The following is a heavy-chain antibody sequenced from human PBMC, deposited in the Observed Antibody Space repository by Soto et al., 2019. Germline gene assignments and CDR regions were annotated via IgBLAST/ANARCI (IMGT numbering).Heavy chain of an antibody. D-gene: IGHD5-12*01. CDR1: GFTFSDYV. CDR2: ISGPGGST. CDR3: AKSARGDGYKNAFDV. Sequence: EVQVLDSGGGLVQPGGSLRLSCAASGFTFSDYVMGWVRQAPGKGLEWVSAISGPGGSTYYSDSVKGRFTITSDNSENTVYLQMNSVRAEDTALYHCAKSARGDGYKNAFDVWGQGTMVTVSS. J-gene: IGHJ3*01. V-gene: IGHV3-23*01.